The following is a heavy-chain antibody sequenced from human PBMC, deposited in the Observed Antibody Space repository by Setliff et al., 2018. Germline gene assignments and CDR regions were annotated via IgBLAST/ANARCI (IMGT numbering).Heavy chain of an antibody. Sequence: GESLKLSCKGSGYTFTNYWIAWVRQMPGKGLEYMGIIYPADSDTTYSPSFQGQVTISADKSINTAYLQWSSLKASDTTIYYCARVGPLTDDAFDIWGQGTMVTVSS. V-gene: IGHV5-51*01. J-gene: IGHJ3*02. CDR2: IYPADSDT. CDR1: GYTFTNYW. D-gene: IGHD1-26*01. CDR3: ARVGPLTDDAFDI.